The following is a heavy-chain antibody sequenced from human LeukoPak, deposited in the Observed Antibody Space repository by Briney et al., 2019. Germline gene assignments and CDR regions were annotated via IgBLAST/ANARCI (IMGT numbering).Heavy chain of an antibody. V-gene: IGHV3-30*18. CDR2: ISYDGSNK. D-gene: IGHD6-13*01. CDR3: AKVRCHLCRAAAGTLDY. CDR1: GLTFSSYC. J-gene: IGHJ4*02. Sequence: GRSMTLSSAAAGLTFSSYCMHWDSQVQGKGLEWEAVISYDGSNKYYADTLKGRFTISRDNSKNTPYLQMNRLRAEDTAVYYCAKVRCHLCRAAAGTLDYWGQGTLVTVSS.